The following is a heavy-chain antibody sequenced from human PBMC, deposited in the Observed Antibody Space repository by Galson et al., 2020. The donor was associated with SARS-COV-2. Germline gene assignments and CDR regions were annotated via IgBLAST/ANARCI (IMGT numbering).Heavy chain of an antibody. V-gene: IGHV4-59*08. J-gene: IGHJ4*02. CDR3: ARLPVVRGVDS. CDR2: LYYGGNT. Sequence: ASETLSLTCTVSSGSISTYYWSWIRQPPGKGLEWIGYLYYGGNTNYNPSLQSRVTISVDTSKSQFSLKLNSVTAADTAVYYCARLPVVRGVDSWGQGILVTVTS. D-gene: IGHD3-10*01. CDR1: SGSISTYY.